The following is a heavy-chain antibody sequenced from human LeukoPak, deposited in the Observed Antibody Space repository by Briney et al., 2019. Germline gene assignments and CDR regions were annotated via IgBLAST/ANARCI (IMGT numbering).Heavy chain of an antibody. V-gene: IGHV3-23*01. CDR2: ISGSGGRT. D-gene: IGHD3-10*01. J-gene: IGHJ3*02. Sequence: GGSLRLSCASSGFTFSSYAMSWVRQAPGKGLEWVSGISGSGGRTYYAESVKGRITISRDNSKNTLYLQMNSLRAEDTAVYFCAKYGLAGSGRFHDASDIWGQGTMVTVSS. CDR1: GFTFSSYA. CDR3: AKYGLAGSGRFHDASDI.